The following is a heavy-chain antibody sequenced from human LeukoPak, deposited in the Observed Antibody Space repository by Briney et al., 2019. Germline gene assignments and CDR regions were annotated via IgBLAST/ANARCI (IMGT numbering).Heavy chain of an antibody. CDR1: GGSISSSSYY. CDR2: IYYSGST. D-gene: IGHD6-13*01. V-gene: IGHV4-39*01. CDR3: ARHGSFGDSSSWYSAGWFDP. J-gene: IGHJ5*02. Sequence: SETLSLTCTVSGGSISSSSYYWGWIRQPPGKGLEWIGSIYYSGSTYYNPSLKSRVTISVDTSKNQFSLKLSSVTAADTAVYYCARHGSFGDSSSWYSAGWFDPWGQGTLVTVSS.